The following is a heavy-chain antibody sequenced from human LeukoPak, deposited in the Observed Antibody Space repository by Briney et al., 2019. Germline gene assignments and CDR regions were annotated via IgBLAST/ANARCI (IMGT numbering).Heavy chain of an antibody. Sequence: PSETLSLTCTVSGDSINNNNYYWGWIRQPPGKGLEWIGNIYYNGRTYYSPSLKSRGTISVDTSNNQFSLKLSSVTAADTAVYYCARGTIYYFDYWGQGTLVTVSS. D-gene: IGHD2-8*01. CDR1: GDSINNNNYY. V-gene: IGHV4-39*07. CDR3: ARGTIYYFDY. CDR2: IYYNGRT. J-gene: IGHJ4*02.